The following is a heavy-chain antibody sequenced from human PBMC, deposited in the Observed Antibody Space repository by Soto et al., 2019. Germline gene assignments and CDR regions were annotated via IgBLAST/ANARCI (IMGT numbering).Heavy chain of an antibody. CDR1: GFIFSGSA. CDR2: IRSRANNFAA. D-gene: IGHD2-2*02. J-gene: IGHJ6*02. Sequence: GGSLRLSCAASGFIFSGSAIHWVRQASGKGLEWVGRIRSRANNFAASSAASVKGRFTFSRDDSKNTAYLQMNTLKPEDTAVYYCARGQGAAIGDYYYHGMDVWGQGTTVTVSS. CDR3: ARGQGAAIGDYYYHGMDV. V-gene: IGHV3-73*01.